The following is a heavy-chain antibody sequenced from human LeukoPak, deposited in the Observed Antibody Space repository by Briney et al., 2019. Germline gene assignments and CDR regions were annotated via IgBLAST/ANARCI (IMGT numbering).Heavy chain of an antibody. Sequence: PGGSLRLSCAVSEFTISNTEMSWVRQVPGKGPEWVLVSYSGGSTYYADSVKGRFTISRDISKNTVDLQMNSLRVEDTAVYHCRGWLGSFDVWGQGTMVTVSS. J-gene: IGHJ3*01. CDR1: EFTISNTE. D-gene: IGHD6-19*01. CDR2: SYSGGST. CDR3: RGWLGSFDV. V-gene: IGHV3-53*01.